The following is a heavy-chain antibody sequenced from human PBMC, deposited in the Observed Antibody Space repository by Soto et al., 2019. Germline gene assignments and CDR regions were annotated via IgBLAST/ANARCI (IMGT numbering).Heavy chain of an antibody. Sequence: GESLKISCKGSGYSFTSYWIGWVRQMPGKGLEWMGIIYPGDSDTRYSPSFQGQVTTSADKSISTAYLQWSSLKASDTAMYYCARQGDLAYSSSWYPNWFDPWGQGTLVTVSS. CDR3: ARQGDLAYSSSWYPNWFDP. V-gene: IGHV5-51*01. D-gene: IGHD6-13*01. CDR2: IYPGDSDT. J-gene: IGHJ5*02. CDR1: GYSFTSYW.